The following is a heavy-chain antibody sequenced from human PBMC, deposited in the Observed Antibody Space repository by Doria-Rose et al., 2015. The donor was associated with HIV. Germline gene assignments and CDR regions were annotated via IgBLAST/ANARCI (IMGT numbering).Heavy chain of an antibody. CDR3: ARIKSSRWYHKYYFDF. CDR1: GVSLSSPGMG. V-gene: IGHV2-26*01. Sequence: QVTLKESGPVLVKPTETLTLTCTVSGVSLSSPGMGVSWIRQPPGKALEWLANIFSDDERSYKTSLKSRLTISRGTSNSQLVLTMTDMYPVDTATYYCARIKSSRWYHKYYFDFWGQGTLVIVSA. J-gene: IGHJ4*02. D-gene: IGHD6-13*01. CDR2: IFSDDER.